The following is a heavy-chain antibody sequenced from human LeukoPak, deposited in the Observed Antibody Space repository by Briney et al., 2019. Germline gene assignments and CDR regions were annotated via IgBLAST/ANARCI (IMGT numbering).Heavy chain of an antibody. CDR2: MNPNSGNT. D-gene: IGHD3-22*01. J-gene: IGHJ5*02. CDR1: GYTFTSYD. V-gene: IGHV1-8*01. CDR3: ASGRSLNYYDSSGYFLDP. Sequence: ASVKVSCKASGYTFTSYDINWVRQATGQGLEWMGWMNPNSGNTGYAQKFQGRVTMTRDTSTSTVYMELSSLRSEDTAVYYCASGRSLNYYDSSGYFLDPWGQGTLVTVSS.